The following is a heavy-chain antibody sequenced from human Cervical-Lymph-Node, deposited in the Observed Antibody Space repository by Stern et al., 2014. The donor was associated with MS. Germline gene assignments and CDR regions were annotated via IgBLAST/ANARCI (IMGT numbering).Heavy chain of an antibody. J-gene: IGHJ5*02. Sequence: QVQLVQSGAEVKKPGSSVKVSCKASGSTFSSYAISWVRQAPGQGLEWMGGVILIFGTANYAQKFQGRVTITADESTSTAYMELSSLRSEDTAVYYCARQPDYDILTGPNWFDPWGQGTLVTVSS. D-gene: IGHD3-9*01. CDR1: GSTFSSYA. CDR3: ARQPDYDILTGPNWFDP. V-gene: IGHV1-69*01. CDR2: VILIFGTA.